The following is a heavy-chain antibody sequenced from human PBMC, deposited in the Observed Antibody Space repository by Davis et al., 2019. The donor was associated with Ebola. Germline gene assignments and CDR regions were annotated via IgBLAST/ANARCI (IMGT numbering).Heavy chain of an antibody. J-gene: IGHJ6*04. V-gene: IGHV3-13*01. Sequence: GESLKISCAASGFTFTSYAMGWVRQATGKGLEWVSAIGTAGDTYYPGSVKGRFTISRENAKNSLYLQMNSLRAGDTAVYYCARVLRVYYYDSTLYYYYGMDVWGKGTTVTVSS. D-gene: IGHD3-22*01. CDR2: IGTAGDT. CDR1: GFTFTSYA. CDR3: ARVLRVYYYDSTLYYYYGMDV.